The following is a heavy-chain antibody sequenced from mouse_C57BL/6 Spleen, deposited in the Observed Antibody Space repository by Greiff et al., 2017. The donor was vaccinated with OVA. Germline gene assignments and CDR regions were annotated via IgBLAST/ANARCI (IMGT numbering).Heavy chain of an antibody. D-gene: IGHD1-1*01. CDR2: ISSGGDYI. CDR3: TREPGSSYGYFDV. V-gene: IGHV5-9-1*02. J-gene: IGHJ1*03. Sequence: EVKVVESGEGLVKPGGSLKLSCAASGFTFSSYAMSWVRQTPEKRLEWVAYISSGGDYIYYADTVKGRFTISRDNARNTLYLQMSSLKSEDTAMYYCTREPGSSYGYFDVWGTGTTVTVSS. CDR1: GFTFSSYA.